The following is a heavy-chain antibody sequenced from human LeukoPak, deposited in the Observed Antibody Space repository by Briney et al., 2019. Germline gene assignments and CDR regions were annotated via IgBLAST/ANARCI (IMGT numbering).Heavy chain of an antibody. Sequence: SGGSLRLSCAASGFTFSTYGMHWVRQSPGKGLEWVAVIWYDGSKTHYGDSVKGRFTISRDNSKNTLYLEMNSLRAEDTAVYHCARDTAQRAFDIWGQGTMVTVSS. D-gene: IGHD6-25*01. CDR2: IWYDGSKT. J-gene: IGHJ3*02. CDR1: GFTFSTYG. CDR3: ARDTAQRAFDI. V-gene: IGHV3-33*01.